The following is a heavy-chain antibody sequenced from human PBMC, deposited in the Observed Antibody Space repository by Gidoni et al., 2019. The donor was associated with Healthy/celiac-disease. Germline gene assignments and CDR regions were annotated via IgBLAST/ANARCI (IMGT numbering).Heavy chain of an antibody. J-gene: IGHJ4*02. CDR2: IRSKAYGGTT. Sequence: EVQLVESGGGLVQPGRSLRLSCTASGFTFGDYAMSWVRQAPGKGLEWVGFIRSKAYGGTTEYAASVKGRFTISRDDSKSIAYLQMNSLKTEDTAVYYCTRDQVFFLATVTQFDYWGQGTLVTVSS. D-gene: IGHD4-17*01. CDR3: TRDQVFFLATVTQFDY. V-gene: IGHV3-49*04. CDR1: GFTFGDYA.